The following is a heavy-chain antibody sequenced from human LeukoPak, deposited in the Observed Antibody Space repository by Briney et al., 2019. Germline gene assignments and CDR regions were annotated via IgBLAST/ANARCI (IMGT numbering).Heavy chain of an antibody. CDR3: ASDGIVGAQTDAFDI. CDR1: GYTFTSYY. D-gene: IGHD1-26*01. CDR2: INPSGGST. J-gene: IGHJ3*02. V-gene: IGHV1-46*01. Sequence: GASVKVSCKASGYTFTSYYMHWVRQAPGQGLEWMGIINPSGGSTSYAQKFQGRVTMTRDMSTSTVYMELSSLRSEDTAVYYCASDGIVGAQTDAFDIWGQGTMVTVSS.